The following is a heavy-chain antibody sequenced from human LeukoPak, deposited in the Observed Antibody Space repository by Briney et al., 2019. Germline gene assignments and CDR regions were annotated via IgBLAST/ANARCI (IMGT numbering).Heavy chain of an antibody. Sequence: SQTLTLTCTVSGGSISSGSYYWSWIRQPAGKGLEWIGRIYTSGSTNYNPSLKSRVTISVDTSKNQFSLKLSSVTAADTAVYYCARCITAAAAPDAFDIWGQGTMVTVSS. J-gene: IGHJ3*02. D-gene: IGHD6-13*01. V-gene: IGHV4-61*02. CDR2: IYTSGST. CDR3: ARCITAAAAPDAFDI. CDR1: GGSISSGSYY.